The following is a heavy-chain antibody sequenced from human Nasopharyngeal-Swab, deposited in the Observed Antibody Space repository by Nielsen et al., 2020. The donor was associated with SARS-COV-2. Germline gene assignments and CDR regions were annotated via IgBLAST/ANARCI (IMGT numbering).Heavy chain of an antibody. CDR1: GGSISSYY. D-gene: IGHD2-8*01. Sequence: SETLSLTCTVSGGSISSYYWSWIRQPAGQGLEWIGRIYTSGSTNYNPSLNLRLTMSVDTSKDQFSLKLSSVTAADTAVYYCAGDDKRYCTNGVCYMSGGMDVWGQGTTVTVSS. CDR2: IYTSGST. V-gene: IGHV4-4*07. J-gene: IGHJ6*02. CDR3: AGDDKRYCTNGVCYMSGGMDV.